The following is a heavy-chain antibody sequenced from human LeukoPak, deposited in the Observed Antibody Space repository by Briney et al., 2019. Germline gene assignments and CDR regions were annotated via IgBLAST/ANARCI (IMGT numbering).Heavy chain of an antibody. CDR2: ISSSSLYI. V-gene: IGHV3-21*01. CDR1: GFTVSSNY. CDR3: ASEQSGNYYRPFDS. D-gene: IGHD1-26*01. J-gene: IGHJ4*02. Sequence: SGGSLRLSCAASGFTVSSNYMSWVRQAPGKALEWVSSISSSSLYIYYADSVRGRFTISRDNAKSSLYLQMNSLRAEDTAVYYCASEQSGNYYRPFDSWGQGTLVTVSS.